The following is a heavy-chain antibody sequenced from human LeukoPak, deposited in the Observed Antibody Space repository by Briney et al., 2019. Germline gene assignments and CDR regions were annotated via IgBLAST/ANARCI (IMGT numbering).Heavy chain of an antibody. V-gene: IGHV3-48*01. CDR3: ARDFGIGMAKITHYFDY. D-gene: IGHD5-24*01. CDR1: GFTFSSYS. CDR2: ISSRSSTI. Sequence: GGSLRLSCAASGFTFSSYSMNWVRQAPGKGLGWVSYISSRSSTIYYADSVKGRFTISRDNAKNSLYLQMNSLRAEDTAVYYCARDFGIGMAKITHYFDYWGQGTLVTVSS. J-gene: IGHJ4*02.